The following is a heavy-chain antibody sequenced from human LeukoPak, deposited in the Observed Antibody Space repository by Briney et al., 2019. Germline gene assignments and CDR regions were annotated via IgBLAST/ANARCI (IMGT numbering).Heavy chain of an antibody. D-gene: IGHD2-2*01. CDR1: GYMFTGYY. Sequence: GASVKVSCKASGYMFTGYYMHWVRQAPGQGLEWMGWINPNSGGTNYAQKFQGRVTMTRDTSISTAYMELSRLRSDDTAVYYCARCEPAATRGRGYYYGMDVWGQGTTVTVSS. CDR3: ARCEPAATRGRGYYYGMDV. V-gene: IGHV1-2*02. J-gene: IGHJ6*02. CDR2: INPNSGGT.